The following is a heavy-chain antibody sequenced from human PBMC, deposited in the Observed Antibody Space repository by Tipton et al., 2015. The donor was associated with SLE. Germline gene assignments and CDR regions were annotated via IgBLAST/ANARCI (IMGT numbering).Heavy chain of an antibody. CDR2: ISTINDI. D-gene: IGHD2-15*01. V-gene: IGHV3-69-1*02. CDR3: ARDPRLYGSTYAFDF. Sequence: GSLRLSCAASGFVFSGYAMNWVRQAPGKGLEWVAYISTINDIYYADSVKGRFTISRDNAKNSLFLQMNSLRDEDTAVYYCARDPRLYGSTYAFDFWGLGTVVSVSS. J-gene: IGHJ3*01. CDR1: GFVFSGYA.